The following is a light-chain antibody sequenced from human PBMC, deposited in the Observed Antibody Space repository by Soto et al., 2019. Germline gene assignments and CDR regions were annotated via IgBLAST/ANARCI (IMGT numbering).Light chain of an antibody. CDR1: QSVITNY. CDR3: QQHGTSPIT. Sequence: EIVLKQSPGTLSLSPGERATLSCGASQSVITNYLAWYQKKPGQAPRLLIYGPNTMATDIPDRFSGSGSETSFTLTISSLEPADFAVYYCQQHGTSPITFGQGTLLEI. J-gene: IGKJ5*01. CDR2: GPN. V-gene: IGKV3-20*01.